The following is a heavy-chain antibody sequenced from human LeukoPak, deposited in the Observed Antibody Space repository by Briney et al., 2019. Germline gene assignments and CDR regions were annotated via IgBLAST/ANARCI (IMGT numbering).Heavy chain of an antibody. J-gene: IGHJ4*02. CDR3: ARHERAYYDILTGPFDY. Sequence: SETLSLTCTVSGGSISSYYWSWIRQPPGKGLEWIGYVYYSESTNYNPSLKSRVTISLDTSRNQFSLKLSSVTAADTAVYYCARHERAYYDILTGPFDYWGQGTLVTVSS. CDR2: VYYSEST. D-gene: IGHD3-9*01. V-gene: IGHV4-59*08. CDR1: GGSISSYY.